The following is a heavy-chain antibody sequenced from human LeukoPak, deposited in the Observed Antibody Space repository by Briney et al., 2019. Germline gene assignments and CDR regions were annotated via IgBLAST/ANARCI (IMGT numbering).Heavy chain of an antibody. CDR1: GYTFTSYG. J-gene: IGHJ4*02. D-gene: IGHD5-12*01. CDR2: ISAYNGNT. V-gene: IGHV1-18*01. CDR3: ARDSIVATILVDY. Sequence: GASVKVSCKASGYTFTSYGISWVRQAPGRGLEWMGWISAYNGNTKYSQKFQGRVTITRDTSASTAYMELSSLRSDDTAVYYCARDSIVATILVDYWGQGTLVTVSS.